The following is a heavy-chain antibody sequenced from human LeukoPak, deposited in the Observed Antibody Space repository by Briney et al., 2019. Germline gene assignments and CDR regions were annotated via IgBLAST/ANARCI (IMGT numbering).Heavy chain of an antibody. CDR3: ARKSLASSGYWA. CDR1: GFTFSSYS. D-gene: IGHD3-22*01. Sequence: GGSLRLSCAASGFTFSSYSMNWVRQAPGKGLEWVSSISSSSSYIYYADSVKGRFTISRDNAKNSLYLQMNSLRAEDTAVYYCARKSLASSGYWAWGQGTLVTVSS. V-gene: IGHV3-21*01. CDR2: ISSSSSYI. J-gene: IGHJ5*02.